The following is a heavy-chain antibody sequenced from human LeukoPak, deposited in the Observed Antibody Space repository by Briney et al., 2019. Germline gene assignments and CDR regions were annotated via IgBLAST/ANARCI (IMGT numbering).Heavy chain of an antibody. CDR1: GYTFTGYY. CDR3: AVPYYDFTDAFDI. D-gene: IGHD3-3*01. Sequence: ASVKVSCKASGYTFTGYYMHWVRQAHRHGLKWMGWINPNSGGTNYAQKFQGRVTMTRDTSISTAYMELSRLRSDDTAVYYCAVPYYDFTDAFDIWGQGTMVTVSS. J-gene: IGHJ3*02. CDR2: INPNSGGT. V-gene: IGHV1-2*02.